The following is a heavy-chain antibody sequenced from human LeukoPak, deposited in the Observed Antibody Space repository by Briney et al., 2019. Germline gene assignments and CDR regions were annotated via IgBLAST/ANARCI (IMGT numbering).Heavy chain of an antibody. CDR2: ISAYNGNT. J-gene: IGHJ5*02. Sequence: ASVTVSCKASGYTFTSYGISWVRQAPGQGLEWMGWISAYNGNTNYAQKFQGRVTITRDTSASTAYMELSGLRSEDTAVYYCARTFIAVSGTSWFDPWGQGTLVTVSS. V-gene: IGHV1-18*01. CDR3: ARTFIAVSGTSWFDP. CDR1: GYTFTSYG. D-gene: IGHD6-19*01.